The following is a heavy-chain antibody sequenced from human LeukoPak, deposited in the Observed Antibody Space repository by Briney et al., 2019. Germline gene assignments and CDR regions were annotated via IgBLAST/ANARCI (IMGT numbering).Heavy chain of an antibody. D-gene: IGHD3-22*01. CDR2: ISAYNGNT. Sequence: SVKVSCKASGYTFTSYGISWVCQPPGQGLEGMGWISAYNGNTNYAQKLQGRVTMTTETSTSTAYMELRSLRSDDTAVYYCARDYYYDSSGQHDYWGQGTLVTVSS. CDR1: GYTFTSYG. J-gene: IGHJ4*02. V-gene: IGHV1-18*01. CDR3: ARDYYYDSSGQHDY.